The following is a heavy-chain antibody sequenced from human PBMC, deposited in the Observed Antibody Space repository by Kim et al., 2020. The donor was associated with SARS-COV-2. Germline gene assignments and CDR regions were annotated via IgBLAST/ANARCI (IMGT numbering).Heavy chain of an antibody. Sequence: VGQAPGQGLEGMGRVIPILGIANYTQKFQGRVTITADKSTSTAYMELSSLRSEDTAVYYCARPAARGYYYYYYMDVWGKGTTVTVSS. J-gene: IGHJ6*03. V-gene: IGHV1-69*02. CDR2: VIPILGIA. CDR3: ARPAARGYYYYYYMDV. D-gene: IGHD6-6*01.